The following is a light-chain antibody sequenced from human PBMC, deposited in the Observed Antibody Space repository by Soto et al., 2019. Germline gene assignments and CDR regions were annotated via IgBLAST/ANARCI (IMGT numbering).Light chain of an antibody. J-gene: IGKJ5*01. V-gene: IGKV3-15*01. Sequence: EMVLTPCQTALSLSPGERATLSCRVSSSISSYLAWYQQKPGQAPRLLIYGASTRATGIPDRLSGIGSGTEFTLTISSLQSEDFAVYYCQQYNSWPPITFGQRTRLEIK. CDR1: SSISSY. CDR2: GAS. CDR3: QQYNSWPPIT.